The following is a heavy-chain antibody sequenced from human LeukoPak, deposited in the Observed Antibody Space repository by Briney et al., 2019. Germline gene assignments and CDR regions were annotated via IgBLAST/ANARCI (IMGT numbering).Heavy chain of an antibody. J-gene: IGHJ4*02. Sequence: GESLKISCETSGYSFNTYWIGWVRQMPVKGLEWMGIIYPGDSDTRYSPSFQGQVTISADKSISTAYLQWSSLKASDTAMYYCARRRGKGATDYWGQGTLVTVSS. CDR3: ARRRGKGATDY. D-gene: IGHD1-26*01. V-gene: IGHV5-51*01. CDR1: GYSFNTYW. CDR2: IYPGDSDT.